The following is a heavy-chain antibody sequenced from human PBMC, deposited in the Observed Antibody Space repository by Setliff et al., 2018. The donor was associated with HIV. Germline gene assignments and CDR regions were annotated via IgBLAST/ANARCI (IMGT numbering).Heavy chain of an antibody. CDR3: TRAFPPMIPAAFDI. V-gene: IGHV1-69*04. CDR2: IISILGTP. J-gene: IGHJ3*02. CDR1: GGTFSAYA. Sequence: SVKVSCKASGGTFSAYAVNWVRQAPGQGLEWMGRIISILGTPNYSHKFQGRVTITADKSTTTVYMELSSLRSEDTAVYFCTRAFPPMIPAAFDIWGLGTLVTVSS. D-gene: IGHD3-22*01.